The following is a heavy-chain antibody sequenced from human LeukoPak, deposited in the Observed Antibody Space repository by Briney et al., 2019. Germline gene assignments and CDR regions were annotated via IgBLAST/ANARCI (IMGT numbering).Heavy chain of an antibody. CDR1: GGSVSSGSYY. J-gene: IGHJ4*02. CDR3: VRDSSYYYDSSGYYDY. D-gene: IGHD3-22*01. CDR2: IYYSGST. Sequence: SETLSLTCTVSGGSVSSGSYYWSWIRQPPGKGLEWIGYIYYSGSTNYNPSLKSRVTISVDTSKNQFSLKLTSVTAADTAVYYCVRDSSYYYDSSGYYDYWGQGTLVTVSS. V-gene: IGHV4-61*01.